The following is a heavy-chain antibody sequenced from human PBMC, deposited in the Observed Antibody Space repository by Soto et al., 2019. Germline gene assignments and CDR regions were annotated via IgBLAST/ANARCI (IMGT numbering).Heavy chain of an antibody. D-gene: IGHD6-13*01. Sequence: PGGSLRLSCAASGFTFSSYAMSWVRQAPGKGLAWVSSISCSGGSTYYADSVKGRLTISRDNSKNTLYLQMNSLRAEDTAVYYCAKDAYSSSWYTHFDXWGQVTLVTVSX. J-gene: IGHJ4*02. V-gene: IGHV3-23*01. CDR2: ISCSGGST. CDR3: AKDAYSSSWYTHFDX. CDR1: GFTFSSYA.